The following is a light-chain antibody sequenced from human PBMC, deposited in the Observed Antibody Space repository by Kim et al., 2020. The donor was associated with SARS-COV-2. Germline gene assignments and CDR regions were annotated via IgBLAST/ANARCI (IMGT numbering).Light chain of an antibody. CDR1: EGIGNW. CDR2: GVS. J-gene: IGKJ4*02. CDR3: QQANFFPLT. V-gene: IGKV1-12*01. Sequence: ASVEDTITITCRASEGIGNWLAWYQQKTGKAPKLLISGVSTLQTWVPSRFSGSRSGTYFTLNITGLQTEDFATYYCQQANFFPLTFGGGTKVDIK.